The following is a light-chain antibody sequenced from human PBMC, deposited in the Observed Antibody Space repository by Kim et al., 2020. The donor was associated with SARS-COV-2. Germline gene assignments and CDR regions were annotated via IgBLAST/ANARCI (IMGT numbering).Light chain of an antibody. V-gene: IGKV3-11*01. CDR1: QSVSSY. Sequence: EIVLTQSPATVSLSPGERATLSCRASQSVSSYLAWYQQKPGQAPRLLIYDASNRATGIPARFSGSGSGTDFTLTISSLEPEDFAVYYCQQRSNWPPWTFGQGTKLEI. CDR3: QQRSNWPPWT. CDR2: DAS. J-gene: IGKJ1*01.